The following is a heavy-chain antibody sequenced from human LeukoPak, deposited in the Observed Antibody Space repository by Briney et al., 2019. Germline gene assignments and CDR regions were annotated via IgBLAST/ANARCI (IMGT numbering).Heavy chain of an antibody. CDR1: GGSISSYY. Sequence: SETLSLTCTVSGGSISSYYWSWIRQPPGKGLEWIGYIYYSGSTNYNPSLKSRVTMSVDTSKNQFSLKLSSVTAADTAVYYCARVDKWNYVEYFDYWGQGTLVTVSS. CDR2: IYYSGST. CDR3: ARVDKWNYVEYFDY. J-gene: IGHJ4*02. V-gene: IGHV4-59*12. D-gene: IGHD1-7*01.